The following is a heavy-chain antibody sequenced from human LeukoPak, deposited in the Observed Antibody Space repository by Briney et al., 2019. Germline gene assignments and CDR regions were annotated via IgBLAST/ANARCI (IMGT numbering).Heavy chain of an antibody. V-gene: IGHV3-23*01. CDR1: GFTFRSYA. D-gene: IGHD3-9*01. Sequence: PGGSLRLSCAASGFTFRSYAVSWVRQAPGRGLECVSTISDTGGRTYYADSVKGRFTISRDNSKNMLYLQMNSLRAEDTAVYYCAKGTRYYGILDYWGQGTLVTVSS. J-gene: IGHJ4*02. CDR3: AKGTRYYGILDY. CDR2: ISDTGGRT.